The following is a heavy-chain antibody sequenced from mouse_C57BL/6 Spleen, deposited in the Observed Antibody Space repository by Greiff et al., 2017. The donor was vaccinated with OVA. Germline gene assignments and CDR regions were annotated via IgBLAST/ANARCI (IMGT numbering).Heavy chain of an antibody. J-gene: IGHJ3*01. CDR2: ISYDGSN. V-gene: IGHV3-6*01. Sequence: EVKLVESGPGLVKPSQSLSLTCSVTGYSITSGYYWNWIRQFPGNKLEWMGYISYDGSNNYNPSLKNRISITRDTSKNQFFLKLNSVTTEDTATYYCAGYAWFAYWGQGTLVTVSA. CDR3: AGYAWFAY. CDR1: GYSITSGYY. D-gene: IGHD2-2*01.